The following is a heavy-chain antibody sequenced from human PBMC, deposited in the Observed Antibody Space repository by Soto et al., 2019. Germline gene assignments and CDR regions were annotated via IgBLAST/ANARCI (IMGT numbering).Heavy chain of an antibody. CDR1: GFSLSTSGVN. Sequence: QITLKESGPTLVKPTQTLTLTCTFSGFSLSTSGVNVGWIRQPPGKALEWLALIYWDDDKLYSPSLKTRLTITKDTSKNQVVLSMTNMDPVDTATYYCAHRPGASYSARFDAWCQGTLVTVSS. J-gene: IGHJ5*02. D-gene: IGHD1-26*01. V-gene: IGHV2-5*02. CDR3: AHRPGASYSARFDA. CDR2: IYWDDDK.